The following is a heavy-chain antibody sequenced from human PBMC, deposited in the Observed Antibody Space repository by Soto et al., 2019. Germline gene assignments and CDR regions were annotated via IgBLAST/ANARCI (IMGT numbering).Heavy chain of an antibody. V-gene: IGHV3-23*01. CDR1: GFTFSSYA. Sequence: EVQLLESGGGLVQPGGSLRLSCAASGFTFSSYAMSWVRQAPGKGLEWVSAISGSGGSTYYADSVKGRFTISRDNSKNTRYLQMNSLIAEDTDVYYGANIYSYGYEPMDYWGQGTLVTVSS. CDR3: ANIYSYGYEPMDY. CDR2: ISGSGGST. D-gene: IGHD5-18*01. J-gene: IGHJ4*02.